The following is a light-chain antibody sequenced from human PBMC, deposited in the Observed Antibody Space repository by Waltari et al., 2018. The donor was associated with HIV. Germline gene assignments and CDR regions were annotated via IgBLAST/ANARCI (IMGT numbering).Light chain of an antibody. V-gene: IGLV2-11*01. CDR3: CADAGSYTR. J-gene: IGLJ2*01. CDR2: DVS. Sequence: QSALTQPRSVSGSPGQSVTFSCTGTSSDAGGYNYVSWYQQHPCKAPKLMIYDVSKRPYGVPYGCSGAKSVNTASLTISGLQAEDEADYDCCADAGSYTRVGGGTKLTVL. CDR1: SSDAGGYNY.